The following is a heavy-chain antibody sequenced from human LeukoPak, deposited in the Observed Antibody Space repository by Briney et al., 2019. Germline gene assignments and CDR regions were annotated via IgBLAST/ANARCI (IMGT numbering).Heavy chain of an antibody. V-gene: IGHV4-34*01. CDR3: ASISWITATDAFDI. Sequence: PSETLSLTCAVYGGSFSGYYWSWIRQPPGKGLEWIGEINHSGSTNYNPSLKSRVTISVDTSKNQFSLKLSSVTAADTAVYYCASISWITATDAFDIWGQGTMVTVSS. D-gene: IGHD5-18*01. CDR1: GGSFSGYY. J-gene: IGHJ3*02. CDR2: INHSGST.